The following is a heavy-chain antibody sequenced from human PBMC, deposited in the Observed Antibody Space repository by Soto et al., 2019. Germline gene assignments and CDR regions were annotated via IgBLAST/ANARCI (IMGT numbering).Heavy chain of an antibody. Sequence: GGSLRLSCAASGFTFSSYSMNWVRQAPGKGLEWVSYISSSSSTIYYADSVKGRFTISRDNAKNSLYLQMNSLRDEDTAVYYCARGDSSYTMNNWFDPWGQGTLVTVSS. CDR3: ARGDSSYTMNNWFDP. D-gene: IGHD6-6*01. CDR2: ISSSSSTI. V-gene: IGHV3-48*02. CDR1: GFTFSSYS. J-gene: IGHJ5*02.